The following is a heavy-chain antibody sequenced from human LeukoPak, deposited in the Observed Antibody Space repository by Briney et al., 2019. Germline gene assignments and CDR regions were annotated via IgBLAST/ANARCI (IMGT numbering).Heavy chain of an antibody. CDR2: VIPIFGTA. D-gene: IGHD4-11*01. V-gene: IGHV1-69*01. CDR1: GGIFSSYS. CDR3: TSDPLPSTVPTQNYDY. J-gene: IGHJ4*02. Sequence: ASVKVSCKASGGIFSSYSISWVRQAPGQGLEWMGGVIPIFGTANYAQRFQGRVTITADESTSTAYMELSSLRSGDTAVYYCTSDPLPSTVPTQNYDYWGQGTLVTVSS.